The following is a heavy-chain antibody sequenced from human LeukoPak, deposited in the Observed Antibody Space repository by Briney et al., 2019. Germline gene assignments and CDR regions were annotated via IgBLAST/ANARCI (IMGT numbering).Heavy chain of an antibody. CDR2: ISGGGGSA. CDR1: GFTFSSYA. Sequence: GGSLRLSCAASGFTFSSYAMSWVRQAPGKGLEWVSVISGGGGSAYYADSVKGRFTISRDNSKNTLYLQMNSLRAEDTAVYYCAAYSSCDYWGQGTLVTVSS. V-gene: IGHV3-23*01. CDR3: AAYSSCDY. J-gene: IGHJ4*02. D-gene: IGHD6-6*01.